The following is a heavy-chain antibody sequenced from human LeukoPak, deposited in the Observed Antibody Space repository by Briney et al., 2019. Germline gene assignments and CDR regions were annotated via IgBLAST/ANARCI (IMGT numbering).Heavy chain of an antibody. D-gene: IGHD3-9*01. Sequence: SETLSLTCTVSGGSISSSSYYWGWIRQPPGKGLEWIGSIYYSGSTYYNPSLKSRVTISVDTSKNQFSLKLSSVPAADTAVYYCARGVANVDILTGYYRAPYYFDYWGQGTLATVSS. CDR3: ARGVANVDILTGYYRAPYYFDY. CDR1: GGSISSSSYY. V-gene: IGHV4-39*07. CDR2: IYYSGST. J-gene: IGHJ4*02.